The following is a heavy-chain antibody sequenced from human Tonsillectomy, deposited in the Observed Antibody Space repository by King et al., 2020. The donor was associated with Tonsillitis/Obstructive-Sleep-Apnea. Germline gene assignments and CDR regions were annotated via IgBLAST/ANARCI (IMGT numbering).Heavy chain of an antibody. Sequence: VQLVESGAEVKKPGASVKVSCKASGYTFTSYGISWVRQAPGQGLEWMGWISAYNGNTNYEHKFQGRVTMTTDTSTSTVYMELRSLRSDDTAVFYCARVRDDFWGGFYSGLYSFDYWGQGTLVTVSS. CDR3: ARVRDDFWGGFYSGLYSFDY. J-gene: IGHJ4*02. D-gene: IGHD3-3*01. CDR2: ISAYNGNT. CDR1: GYTFTSYG. V-gene: IGHV1-18*01.